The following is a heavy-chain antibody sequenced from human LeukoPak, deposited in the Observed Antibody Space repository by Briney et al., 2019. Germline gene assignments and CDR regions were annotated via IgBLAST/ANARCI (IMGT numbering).Heavy chain of an antibody. Sequence: SVKVSCKASGGTFSSYAISWVRQAPGQGLEWMGGIIPIFGTANYAQKFQGRVTITADESTSTVYMELSSLRSEDTAAYYCARDSEVRRNLWHYWGQGTLVTVSS. CDR1: GGTFSSYA. V-gene: IGHV1-69*13. CDR3: ARDSEVRRNLWHY. J-gene: IGHJ4*02. D-gene: IGHD3-10*01. CDR2: IIPIFGTA.